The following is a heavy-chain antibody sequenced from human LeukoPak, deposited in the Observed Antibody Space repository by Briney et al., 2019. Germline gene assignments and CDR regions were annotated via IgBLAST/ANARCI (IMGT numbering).Heavy chain of an antibody. J-gene: IGHJ4*02. CDR2: ISWNRGSI. V-gene: IGHV3-9*01. CDR3: AKGYCSSTSCHADY. Sequence: PGGSLRLSCAASGFTFDDYAMHWVRQAPGKGLEWVSGISWNRGSIDYADSVKGRFTISRDDAKMSLYLQMNSLRAEDTALYYCAKGYCSSTSCHADYWGQGTLVTASS. CDR1: GFTFDDYA. D-gene: IGHD2-2*01.